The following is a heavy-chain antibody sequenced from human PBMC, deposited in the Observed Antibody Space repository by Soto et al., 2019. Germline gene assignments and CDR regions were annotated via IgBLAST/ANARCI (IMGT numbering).Heavy chain of an antibody. Sequence: SETLSLTCTVSGGAIGSSGFHLGGVRQPPGKGLEWRGSIYYSRSTYYSPSLKSRVTISVDTSKNQFSLKLSSVTAADTAVYYCARRERAAGTDWWFDPWGQGTLVT. J-gene: IGHJ5*02. CDR1: GGAIGSSGFH. V-gene: IGHV4-39*01. CDR2: IYYSRST. D-gene: IGHD6-13*01. CDR3: ARRERAAGTDWWFDP.